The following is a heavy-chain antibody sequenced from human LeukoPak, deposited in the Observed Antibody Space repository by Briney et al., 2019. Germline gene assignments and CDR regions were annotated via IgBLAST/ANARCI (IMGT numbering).Heavy chain of an antibody. CDR1: GGTFSSYA. V-gene: IGHV1-69*11. Sequence: SVKVSCKASGGTFSSYAISWVRQAPGQGLEWMGRIIPILGTANYAQKFQGRVTITADESTSTAYMELSSLRSEDTAVYYCARGYSTKPWWFDPWGQGTLVTVSS. CDR3: ARGYSTKPWWFDP. J-gene: IGHJ5*02. D-gene: IGHD6-13*01. CDR2: IIPILGTA.